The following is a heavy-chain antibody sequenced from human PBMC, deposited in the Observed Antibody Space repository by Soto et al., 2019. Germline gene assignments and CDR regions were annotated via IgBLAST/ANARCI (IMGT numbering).Heavy chain of an antibody. CDR2: INPANDNT. V-gene: IGHV1-18*01. J-gene: IGHJ4*02. CDR3: ARDPFYNGGNLQVGYFDS. CDR1: NYSFISFG. Sequence: QVQMVQSGPEVKKPGASVKVSCKTSNYSFISFGISWMRQAPGQGLEWMAWINPANDNTNYAQSLQGRITLTTDTSTSTAYMELRSLRSDDTAVYFCARDPFYNGGNLQVGYFDSWGQGTLVTVS. D-gene: IGHD2-8*01.